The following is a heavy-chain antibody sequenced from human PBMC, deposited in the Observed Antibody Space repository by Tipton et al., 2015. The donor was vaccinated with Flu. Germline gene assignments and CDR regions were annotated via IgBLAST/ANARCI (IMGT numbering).Heavy chain of an antibody. CDR3: ARQDVTYHYDSTGCSSGAFDI. D-gene: IGHD3-22*01. CDR2: IYPGDSNT. Sequence: VQLVQSGAEVKKPGESLKISCKGSGYSFTSHWIGWVRQMPGKGLEWMGIIYPGDSNTIYRPSFQGQVTMSADKSISTAYLQWSSLKASDTATYYCARQDVTYHYDSTGCSSGAFDIWGQGTMVTVSS. CDR1: GYSFTSHW. V-gene: IGHV5-51*01. J-gene: IGHJ3*02.